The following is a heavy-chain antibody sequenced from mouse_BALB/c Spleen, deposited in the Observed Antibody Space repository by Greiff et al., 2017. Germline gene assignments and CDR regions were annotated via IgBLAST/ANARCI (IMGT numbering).Heavy chain of an antibody. CDR1: GFSLTSYG. CDR2: IWAGGST. CDR3: ATKWGYDGFAY. V-gene: IGHV2-9*02. J-gene: IGHJ3*01. D-gene: IGHD2-2*01. Sequence: QVQLQQSGPGLVAPSQSLSITCTVSGFSLTSYGVHWVRQSPGKGLEWLGVIWAGGSTNYNSALMSRLSMSKDNSKSQVFLKMNSLQTDDTAMYYCATKWGYDGFAYWGQGTLVTVSA.